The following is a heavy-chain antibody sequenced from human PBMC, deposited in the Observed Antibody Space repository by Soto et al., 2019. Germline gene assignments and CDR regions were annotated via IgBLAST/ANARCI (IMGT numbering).Heavy chain of an antibody. CDR2: INHSGST. J-gene: IGHJ4*02. CDR1: GGSFSGYY. D-gene: IGHD6-6*01. Sequence: PSETLSLICAVYGGSFSGYYWSWIRQPPGKGLEWIGEINHSGSTNYNPSLKSRVTISVDTSKNQFSLKPSSVTAADTAVYYCAGGRHSSSSGGFDYWGQGTLVTVSS. V-gene: IGHV4-34*01. CDR3: AGGRHSSSSGGFDY.